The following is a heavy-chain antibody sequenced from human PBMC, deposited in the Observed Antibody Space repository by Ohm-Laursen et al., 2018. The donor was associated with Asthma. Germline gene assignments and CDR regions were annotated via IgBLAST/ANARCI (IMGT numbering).Heavy chain of an antibody. J-gene: IGHJ6*02. CDR2: ISYHGYNE. D-gene: IGHD3-3*01. CDR1: GFTFSSYG. CDR3: ARDQPYDFWSGEYYYGMDV. V-gene: IGHV3-30*03. Sequence: SLRLSCTASGFTFSSYGMHWVRQAPGKGLEWVAVISYHGYNEYYLDSVKGRFTISRDNSKNTLYLQMNSLRAEDTAVYYCARDQPYDFWSGEYYYGMDVWGQGTTVTVSS.